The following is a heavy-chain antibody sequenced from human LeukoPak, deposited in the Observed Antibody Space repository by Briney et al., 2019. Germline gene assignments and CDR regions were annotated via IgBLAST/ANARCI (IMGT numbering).Heavy chain of an antibody. CDR2: ISAYNGNT. Sequence: ASVKVSCKASGYTFTSYGISWVRQAPGQGLEWKGWISAYNGNTNYAQKLQGRVTMTTDTSTSTAYMELRSLRSDDAAVYYCARDHLGHSSGWSQSRYFDYWGQGTLVTVSS. D-gene: IGHD6-19*01. CDR1: GYTFTSYG. CDR3: ARDHLGHSSGWSQSRYFDY. V-gene: IGHV1-18*01. J-gene: IGHJ4*02.